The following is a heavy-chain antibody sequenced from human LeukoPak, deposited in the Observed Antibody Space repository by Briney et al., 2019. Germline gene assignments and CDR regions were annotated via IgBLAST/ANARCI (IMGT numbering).Heavy chain of an antibody. CDR1: GFTFSSYG. D-gene: IGHD3-22*01. Sequence: PGGSLRLSCAASGFTFSSYGMRWGRQATARGLDKVAFIRYVGSNKYDAGSVKGRFTISRDNSKNTLYLQMNSLRAEDTAVYYCASIYYDSSGYYFFAFDYWGQGTLVTVSS. CDR2: IRYVGSNK. J-gene: IGHJ4*02. CDR3: ASIYYDSSGYYFFAFDY. V-gene: IGHV3-30*02.